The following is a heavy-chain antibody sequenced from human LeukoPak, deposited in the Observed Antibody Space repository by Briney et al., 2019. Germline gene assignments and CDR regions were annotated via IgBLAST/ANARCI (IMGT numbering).Heavy chain of an antibody. CDR3: AKGPGTTWYRWSYYGMDV. CDR1: AFTFSSYA. J-gene: IGHJ6*02. D-gene: IGHD4-17*01. CDR2: ISGSGGST. V-gene: IGHV3-23*01. Sequence: PGGSLRLSCAASAFTFSSYAMSWVLQAPGKGLEWVSAISGSGGSTYYADSVKGRFTISRDNSKNTLYLQMNSLRAEDTAVYYCAKGPGTTWYRWSYYGMDVWGQGTTVTVSS.